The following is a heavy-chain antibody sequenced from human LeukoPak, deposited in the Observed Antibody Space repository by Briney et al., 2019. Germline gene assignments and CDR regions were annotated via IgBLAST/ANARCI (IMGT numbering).Heavy chain of an antibody. CDR2: ISGSGGST. J-gene: IGHJ4*02. CDR3: AKGGCSSTSCDSSDFWSGYHGNSYFDY. D-gene: IGHD2-2*01. Sequence: PGASLRLSCAASGFTFSSYAMSWVRQAPGKGLEWVSAISGSGGSTYYAGSVKGRFTLSRDNSKNTLYLQMNSLRAEDTAVYYCAKGGCSSTSCDSSDFWSGYHGNSYFDYWGQGTLVTVSS. V-gene: IGHV3-23*01. CDR1: GFTFSSYA.